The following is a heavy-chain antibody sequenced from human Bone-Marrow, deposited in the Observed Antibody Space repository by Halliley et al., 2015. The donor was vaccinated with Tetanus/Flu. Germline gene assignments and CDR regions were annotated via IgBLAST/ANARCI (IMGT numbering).Heavy chain of an antibody. V-gene: IGHV5-51*01. J-gene: IGHJ4*02. Sequence: QLVQSGAEVQKSGESLKISCKVSGYSFISYWIGWVRQMPGKGLEWMGIIYPGDSDTRYSPSSQGQVTISADRSINTAYLQWSSLKASDTAMYYCARLVGMEANGDFPFAYWGQGTLVTVSS. CDR3: ARLVGMEANGDFPFAY. CDR1: GYSFISYW. CDR2: IYPGDSDT. D-gene: IGHD3-10*01.